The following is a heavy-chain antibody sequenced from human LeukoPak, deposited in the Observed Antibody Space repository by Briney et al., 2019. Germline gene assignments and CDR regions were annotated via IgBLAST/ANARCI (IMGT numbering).Heavy chain of an antibody. CDR3: ARQSRDGSKTRGYYFDY. CDR1: GYIFTHYW. V-gene: IGHV5-51*01. Sequence: GESLKISCQVPGYIFTHYWIGWVRQMPGNGLESMGIIYPADSDTTYSPSFQGQVTISVDKSISTVYLQWSSLKASDTAMYYCARQSRDGSKTRGYYFDYWGQGTLVTVSS. CDR2: IYPADSDT. D-gene: IGHD3-10*01. J-gene: IGHJ4*02.